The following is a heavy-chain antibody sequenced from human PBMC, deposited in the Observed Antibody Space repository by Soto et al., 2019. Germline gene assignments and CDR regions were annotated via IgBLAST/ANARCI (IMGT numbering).Heavy chain of an antibody. CDR3: ARGYGPRYYYYGMDV. CDR2: ISSSSSTI. Sequence: PGGSLRLSCAASGFTFDDYAMHWVRQAPGKGLEWVSYISSSSSTIYYADSVKGRFTISRDNAKNSLYLQMNSLRDEDTAVYYCARGYGPRYYYYGMDVWGQGTTVTVSS. V-gene: IGHV3-48*02. D-gene: IGHD1-20*01. J-gene: IGHJ6*02. CDR1: GFTFDDYA.